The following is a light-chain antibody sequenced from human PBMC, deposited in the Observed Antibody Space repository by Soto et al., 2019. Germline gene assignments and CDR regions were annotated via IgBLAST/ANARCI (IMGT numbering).Light chain of an antibody. V-gene: IGKV3-15*01. Sequence: EIVLTQSPGTLSLSPGERATLSCRASQSLRSSLAWYQQKPGQAPRLLIYGASTRAPGIPARFSGGGSGTEFTLTISSLQSEYFTVYSCLQYHNLWAFGQGTKVDIK. CDR2: GAS. CDR3: LQYHNLWA. J-gene: IGKJ1*01. CDR1: QSLRSS.